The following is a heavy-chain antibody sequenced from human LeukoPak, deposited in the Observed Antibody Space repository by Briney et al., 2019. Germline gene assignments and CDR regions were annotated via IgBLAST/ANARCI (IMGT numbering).Heavy chain of an antibody. D-gene: IGHD5-12*01. V-gene: IGHV3-15*01. J-gene: IGHJ4*02. CDR1: GFTFSNAW. CDR3: TTVASGYDYGYFDY. Sequence: GGSLRLSCAASGFTFSNAWMSWVRQAPGKGLERVGRIKSKTDGGTTDYAAPVKGRFTISRDDSKNTLYLQMNSLKTEDTAVYYCTTVASGYDYGYFDYWGQGTLVTVSS. CDR2: IKSKTDGGTT.